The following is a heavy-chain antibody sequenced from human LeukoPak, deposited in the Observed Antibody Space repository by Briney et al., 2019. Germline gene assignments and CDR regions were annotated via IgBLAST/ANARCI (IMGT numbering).Heavy chain of an antibody. J-gene: IGHJ4*02. CDR2: ISGSGGST. CDR3: AKSDYYDSSGYYYGSDY. V-gene: IGHV3-23*01. CDR1: GYTFSRYA. D-gene: IGHD3-22*01. Sequence: GGSLRLSCAASGYTFSRYAMSWVREAPGKGLEWVSGISGSGGSTYYAESVKGRFTISRDNSKNTLYVQMNSLRAEDTAVYYCAKSDYYDSSGYYYGSDYWGQGTLVTVSS.